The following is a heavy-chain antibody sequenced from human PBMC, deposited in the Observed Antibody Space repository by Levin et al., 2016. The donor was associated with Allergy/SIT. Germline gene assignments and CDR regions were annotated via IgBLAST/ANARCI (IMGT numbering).Heavy chain of an antibody. CDR1: GFTFSSYG. CDR3: ARVPRDGYNYFDY. Sequence: GGSLRLSCAASGFTFSSYGMHWVRQAPGKGLEWVAVISYDGSNKYYADSVKGRFTISRDNSKNTLYLQMNSLRAEGTAVYYCARVPRDGYNYFDYWGQGTLVTVSS. CDR2: ISYDGSNK. V-gene: IGHV3-30*05. J-gene: IGHJ4*02. D-gene: IGHD5-24*01.